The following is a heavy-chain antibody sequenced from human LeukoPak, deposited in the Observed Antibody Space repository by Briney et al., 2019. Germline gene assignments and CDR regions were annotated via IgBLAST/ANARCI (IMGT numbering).Heavy chain of an antibody. D-gene: IGHD2-15*01. CDR3: ASEVVVAANNWFDP. V-gene: IGHV4-34*01. J-gene: IGHJ5*02. Sequence: SETLSLTCAVYGGSFSGYYWSWIRQPPGKGLEWIGEINHSGSTNYNPSLKSRVTISVDTSKNQFSLKLSPVTAADTAVYYCASEVVVAANNWFDPWGQGTLVTVSS. CDR2: INHSGST. CDR1: GGSFSGYY.